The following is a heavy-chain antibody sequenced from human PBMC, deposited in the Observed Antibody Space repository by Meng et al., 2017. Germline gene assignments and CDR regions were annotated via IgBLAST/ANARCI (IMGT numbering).Heavy chain of an antibody. CDR3: ARGSYSFDS. CDR2: AYYRSKWYH. Sequence: QIQLQQSGPGLVKHSQTLSLICAISGDSVSSNSAAWNWIRQSPSRGLEWLGRAYYRSKWYHDYAVSVKSRISIDPDTSKNQFSLQLRSVTPEDSAVYYCARGSYSFDSWGQRTLVTVSS. J-gene: IGHJ4*02. V-gene: IGHV6-1*01. D-gene: IGHD1-26*01. CDR1: GDSVSSNSAA.